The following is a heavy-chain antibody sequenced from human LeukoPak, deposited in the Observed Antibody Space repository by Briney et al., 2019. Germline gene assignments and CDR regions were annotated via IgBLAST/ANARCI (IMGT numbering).Heavy chain of an antibody. CDR1: GFTFSSYA. CDR3: ARGGKKTAMVTS. CDR2: ISYDGSNK. Sequence: PGRSLRLSCAASGFTFSSYAMHWVRQAPGKGLEWVAVISYDGSNKYYADSVKGRFTISRDNSKNTLYLQMNSLRAEDTAVYYCARGGKKTAMVTSWGQGTLVTVSS. D-gene: IGHD5-18*01. J-gene: IGHJ4*02. V-gene: IGHV3-30-3*01.